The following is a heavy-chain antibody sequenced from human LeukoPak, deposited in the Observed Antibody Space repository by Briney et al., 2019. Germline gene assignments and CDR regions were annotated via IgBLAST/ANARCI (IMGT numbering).Heavy chain of an antibody. J-gene: IGHJ3*02. V-gene: IGHV1-46*01. CDR3: ARDRGYYYDSSGYYFPIDAFDI. D-gene: IGHD3-22*01. CDR2: INPSGGST. Sequence: ASVKVSCKASGYTFTGYYMHWVRQAPGQGLEWMGIINPSGGSTSYAQKFQGRVTMTRDTSTSTVYMELSSLRSEDTAVYYCARDRGYYYDSSGYYFPIDAFDIWGQGTMVTVSS. CDR1: GYTFTGYY.